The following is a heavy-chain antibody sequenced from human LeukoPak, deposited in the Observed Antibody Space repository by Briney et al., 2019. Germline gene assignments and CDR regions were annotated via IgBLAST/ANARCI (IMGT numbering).Heavy chain of an antibody. J-gene: IGHJ6*02. CDR1: GFNFNTYS. V-gene: IGHV3-21*01. CDR3: ARVVRYCSGGSCYTSNMDV. D-gene: IGHD2-15*01. Sequence: PGGSPRLSCAASGFNFNTYSMNWVRHAPEKGVEWVSSICSGSTYIYYADSVKGRFTIYRDNAKNSLYVQMNSLRAEDAAVYYCARVVRYCSGGSCYTSNMDVWGQGTTVIVSS. CDR2: ICSGSTYI.